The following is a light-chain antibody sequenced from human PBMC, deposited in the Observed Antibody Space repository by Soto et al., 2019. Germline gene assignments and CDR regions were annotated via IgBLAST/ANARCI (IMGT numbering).Light chain of an antibody. V-gene: IGLV2-8*01. CDR3: SSYAGSNNLL. Sequence: QSALTQPPSASGSPGQSVTLSCTGTSSDVGTYDYVSWYQQHPGKAPKLLIYEVFKRPSGVPDRFSGSKSGNTASLAVSGLQAEDEADYYCSSYAGSNNLLFGGGTKLTVL. J-gene: IGLJ3*02. CDR2: EVF. CDR1: SSDVGTYDY.